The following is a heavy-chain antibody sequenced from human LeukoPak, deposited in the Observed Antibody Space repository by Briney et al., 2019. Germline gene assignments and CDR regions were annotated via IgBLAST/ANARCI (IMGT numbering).Heavy chain of an antibody. CDR3: ARGVQQLASYFDY. CDR2: IYPGDSDT. D-gene: IGHD6-13*01. Sequence: GESLKISCKGSGYSFTSYWIGWVRQLPGKGLELMGIIYPGDSDTRYSPPFQGQVTISADKSISTAYLQWSSLKASDTAMYYCARGVQQLASYFDYWGQGTLVTVSA. V-gene: IGHV5-51*01. J-gene: IGHJ4*02. CDR1: GYSFTSYW.